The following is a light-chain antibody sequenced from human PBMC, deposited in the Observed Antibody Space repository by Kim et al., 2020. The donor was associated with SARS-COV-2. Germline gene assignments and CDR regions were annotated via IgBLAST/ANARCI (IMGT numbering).Light chain of an antibody. CDR2: QDV. CDR1: RLGDKS. CDR3: QAWDNYTVI. Sequence: SYELTQPPSVSVSPGQTATITCSGHRLGDKSASWYQQKSGQPPVLLIYQDVRRSSGIPERFSGSNSVNTAVLTITGSQDMDEADYFCQAWDNYTVIFGGGTQLTVL. J-gene: IGLJ2*01. V-gene: IGLV3-1*01.